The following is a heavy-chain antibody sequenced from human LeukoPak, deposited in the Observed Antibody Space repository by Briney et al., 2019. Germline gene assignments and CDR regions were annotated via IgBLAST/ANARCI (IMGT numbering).Heavy chain of an antibody. D-gene: IGHD3-3*02. V-gene: IGHV1-69-2*01. Sequence: VKVSCKVSGYTFTDYYMHWVQQAPGKGLEWMGLVDPEDGETIYAEKFQGRVTITADTSTDTAYMGLSSLRSEDTAVYYCATGFIFGVVIRRHLKDNFDYWGQGTLVTVSS. CDR1: GYTFTDYY. J-gene: IGHJ4*02. CDR3: ATGFIFGVVIRRHLKDNFDY. CDR2: VDPEDGET.